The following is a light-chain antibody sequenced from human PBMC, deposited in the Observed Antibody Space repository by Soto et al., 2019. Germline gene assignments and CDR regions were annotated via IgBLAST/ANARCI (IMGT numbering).Light chain of an antibody. Sequence: QSVLTQPRSVSGSPGQSVTISCTGTSSDVGAYNYVSWYQQHPGKAPKVIIYDVTKRPSGVPDRFSGSKSDNTGSLTISGLQAEDEADYYCCSYAGSNTLLFGGGTKLTVL. CDR2: DVT. V-gene: IGLV2-11*01. J-gene: IGLJ2*01. CDR1: SSDVGAYNY. CDR3: CSYAGSNTLL.